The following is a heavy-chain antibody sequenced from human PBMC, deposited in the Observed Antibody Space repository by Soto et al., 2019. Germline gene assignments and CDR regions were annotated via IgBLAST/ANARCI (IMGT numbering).Heavy chain of an antibody. V-gene: IGHV3-7*01. CDR3: ARDIGFDYVN. CDR1: GFNVMSYW. CDR2: IKDDGSEI. D-gene: IGHD5-12*01. J-gene: IGHJ4*02. Sequence: GGSLRLSCAVSGFNVMSYWMSWVRQAPGKGLEWVASIKDDGSEIYYLQSVRGRFTISRDSAGNALHLAMNYMSAEDTGVYFCARDIGFDYVNWGQGTLVTVSS.